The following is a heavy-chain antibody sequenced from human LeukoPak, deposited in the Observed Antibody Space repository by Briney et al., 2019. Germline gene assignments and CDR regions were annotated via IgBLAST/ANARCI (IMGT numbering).Heavy chain of an antibody. V-gene: IGHV4-34*01. CDR2: INHSGST. CDR1: GGSFRGYY. J-gene: IGHJ5*02. D-gene: IGHD6-19*01. CDR3: ARYYSSGSNWFDP. Sequence: SESLSLTCAVYGGSFRGYYWIWIRQPPGKGLEWIGEINHSGSTNYNPSLKSRVTISVDTSKNQFSQKLTSVTAADTAVYYCARYYSSGSNWFDPWGQGTLVTVSS.